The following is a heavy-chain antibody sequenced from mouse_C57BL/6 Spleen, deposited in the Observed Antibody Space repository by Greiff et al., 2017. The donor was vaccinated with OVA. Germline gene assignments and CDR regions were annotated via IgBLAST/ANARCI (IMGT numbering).Heavy chain of an antibody. CDR3: ARYSSGYVFAY. Sequence: VQLQQSGGGLVKPGGSLKLSCAASGFTFSDYGMHWVRQAPEKGLEWVAYISSGSSTIYYADTVKGRFTISSDNAKNTLFLQMTSLRSENTAMDYCARYSSGYVFAYWGQGTLVTVSA. CDR2: ISSGSSTI. D-gene: IGHD3-2*02. CDR1: GFTFSDYG. V-gene: IGHV5-17*01. J-gene: IGHJ3*01.